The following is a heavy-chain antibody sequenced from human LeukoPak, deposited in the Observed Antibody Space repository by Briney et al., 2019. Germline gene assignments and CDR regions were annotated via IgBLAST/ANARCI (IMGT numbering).Heavy chain of an antibody. J-gene: IGHJ4*02. D-gene: IGHD3-10*01. CDR2: ISGSGGST. V-gene: IGHV3-23*01. CDR3: AKDQPMVWNDIYYFDY. CDR1: GFTFSSYA. Sequence: GWSLRLSCAASGFTFSSYAMSWVRQAPGKGLEWVSAISGSGGSTYYADSVKGRFTIPRDNSKNTLYLQMNSLRARDTAVYYFAKDQPMVWNDIYYFDYWRQGTLVTVSS.